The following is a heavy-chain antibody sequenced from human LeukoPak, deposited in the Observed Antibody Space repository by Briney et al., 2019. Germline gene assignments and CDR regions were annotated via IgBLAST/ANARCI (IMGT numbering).Heavy chain of an antibody. CDR3: ARDPGIGAAGTVGHFDY. V-gene: IGHV3-7*01. Sequence: GGSLRLSCAASGFTFSSYWMSWVRQVPGKGLQWVANIKQDGSDIYYLDSVKGRFTISRDNAKNSLYLQMNSLRAEDTAVYYCARDPGIGAAGTVGHFDYWGQGTLVTVSS. D-gene: IGHD6-13*01. J-gene: IGHJ4*02. CDR1: GFTFSSYW. CDR2: IKQDGSDI.